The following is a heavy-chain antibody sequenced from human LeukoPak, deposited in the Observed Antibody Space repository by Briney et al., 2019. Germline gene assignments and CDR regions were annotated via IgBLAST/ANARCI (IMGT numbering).Heavy chain of an antibody. D-gene: IGHD3-10*01. J-gene: IGHJ4*02. Sequence: SETLSLTCAVYGGSFSGYYWSWIRQPPGKGLEWIGEINHSGSTNYNPSLKSRVTISVDTSKNQFSLKLSSVTAADTAVYYCAREEYYYGSGSPNWGQGTLVTVSS. CDR3: AREEYYYGSGSPN. CDR1: GGSFSGYY. V-gene: IGHV4-34*01. CDR2: INHSGST.